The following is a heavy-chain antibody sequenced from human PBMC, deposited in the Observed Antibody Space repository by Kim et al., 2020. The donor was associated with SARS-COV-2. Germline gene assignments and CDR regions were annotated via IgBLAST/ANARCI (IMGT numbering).Heavy chain of an antibody. D-gene: IGHD3-10*01. CDR3: NIPKTLLADWFDP. CDR2: ISWNSGSI. CDR1: GFTFDDYA. V-gene: IGHV3-9*01. Sequence: GGSLRLSCAASGFTFDDYAMHWVRQAPGKGLEWVSGISWNSGSIGYADSVKGRFTISRDNAKNSLYLQMNSLRAEDTALYYANIPKTLLADWFDPWGQGTLVTVSS. J-gene: IGHJ5*02.